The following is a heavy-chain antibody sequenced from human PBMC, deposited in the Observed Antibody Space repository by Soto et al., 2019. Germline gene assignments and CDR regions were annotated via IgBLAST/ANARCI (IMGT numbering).Heavy chain of an antibody. CDR3: ARDSTRRGTCDI. J-gene: IGHJ3*02. D-gene: IGHD2-2*01. CDR1: NGSFSVYY. Sequence: VGASETLSLTCGVYNGSFSVYYWNWIRQSPGKGREWIGGINPAGSPNYNPSLKSRVTISLDTSKNQFSLKLSSVTAADTAMYYCARDSTRRGTCDIWGQGTMVTVSS. CDR2: INPAGSP. V-gene: IGHV4-34*01.